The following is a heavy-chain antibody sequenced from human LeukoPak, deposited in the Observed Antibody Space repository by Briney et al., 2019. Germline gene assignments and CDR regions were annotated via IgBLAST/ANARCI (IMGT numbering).Heavy chain of an antibody. CDR1: GFTFSSYS. V-gene: IGHV3-21*01. Sequence: GGSLRLSCAASGFTFSSYSMNWVRQAPGKGLEWVSSISSSSSYIYYADSVKGRFTISRDNSKNTLYLQMNSLRAEDTAVYYCARDGNVGTSSPHWGQGTLVTVSS. CDR3: ARDGNVGTSSPH. CDR2: ISSSSSYI. D-gene: IGHD6-13*01. J-gene: IGHJ4*02.